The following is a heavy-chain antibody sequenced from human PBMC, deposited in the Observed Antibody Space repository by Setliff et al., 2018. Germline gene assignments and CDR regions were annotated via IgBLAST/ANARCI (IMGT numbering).Heavy chain of an antibody. D-gene: IGHD6-19*01. CDR1: GGSFSGYY. J-gene: IGHJ5*02. V-gene: IGHV4-34*01. CDR3: ARRSGWPNWFDP. CDR2: INHSGST. Sequence: ETLSLTCAVYGGSFSGYYWSWIRQPPGKGLEWIGEINHSGSTNYNPSLKSRVTISVDTSKNQFSLKLSSVTAADTAVYYCARRSGWPNWFDPWGQGTLVTVSS.